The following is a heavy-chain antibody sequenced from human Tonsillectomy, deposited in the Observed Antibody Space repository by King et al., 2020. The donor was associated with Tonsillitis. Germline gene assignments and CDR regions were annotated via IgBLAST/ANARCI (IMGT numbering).Heavy chain of an antibody. V-gene: IGHV3-23*04. J-gene: IGHJ4*02. CDR3: AKEGGQQWLVHVRYFDS. CDR2: ISGSGGST. Sequence: EVQLVESGGGLVQPGGSLRLSCAASGVTFSSYAMSWVRQAPGKGLEWVSAISGSGGSTYYADSVKGRFTISRDSSKNTLYLQMSSLRAEATAVYYCAKEGGQQWLVHVRYFDSWGQGTLVTVSS. D-gene: IGHD6-19*01. CDR1: GVTFSSYA.